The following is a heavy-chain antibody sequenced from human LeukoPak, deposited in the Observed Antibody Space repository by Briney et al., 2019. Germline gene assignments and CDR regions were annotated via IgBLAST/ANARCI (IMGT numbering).Heavy chain of an antibody. D-gene: IGHD3-10*01. J-gene: IGHJ4*02. CDR3: AKALLAGGSFDY. CDR2: ISGSGGDT. CDR1: GLTFTHYA. Sequence: GGSLRPSCAASGLTFTHYAMTWVRQAPGKGLEWVSSISGSGGDTYYADSVKGRFTISRDNSKNTLYLQMNSLRAEDTAVYYCAKALLAGGSFDYWGQGTLVTVSS. V-gene: IGHV3-23*01.